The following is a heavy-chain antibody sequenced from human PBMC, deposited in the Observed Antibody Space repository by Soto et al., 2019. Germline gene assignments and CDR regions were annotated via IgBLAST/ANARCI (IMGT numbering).Heavy chain of an antibody. D-gene: IGHD3-9*01. V-gene: IGHV1-2*04. Sequence: ASVKVSCKASGYTFTGYYMHWVRQAPGQGLEWMGWINPNSGGTNYAQKFQGWVTMTRDTSISTDYMELSRLRSDDTAVYYCARAKDDILTGYYNYWGQGTLVTVSS. J-gene: IGHJ4*02. CDR1: GYTFTGYY. CDR2: INPNSGGT. CDR3: ARAKDDILTGYYNY.